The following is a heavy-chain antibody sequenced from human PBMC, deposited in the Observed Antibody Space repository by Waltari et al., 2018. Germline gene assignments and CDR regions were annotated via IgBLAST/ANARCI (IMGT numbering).Heavy chain of an antibody. J-gene: IGHJ6*03. CDR3: ARADSSTAYFYYYMDV. V-gene: IGHV4-59*01. D-gene: IGHD6-13*01. Sequence: QVELQESGPGLVKASETLSLTCTVSGGSISTYYWSWIRQPPGKGLEYIGYVYYTGTTNYNPSLKNRVTISLDTSKNQFSLKLNSVTAADTAVYYCARADSSTAYFYYYMDVWGTGTTVTVSS. CDR1: GGSISTYY. CDR2: VYYTGTT.